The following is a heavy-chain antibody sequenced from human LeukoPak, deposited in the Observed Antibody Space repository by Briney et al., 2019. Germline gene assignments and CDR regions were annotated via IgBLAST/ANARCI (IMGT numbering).Heavy chain of an antibody. CDR1: GGSISSYF. Sequence: SETLSLTCSVSGGSISSYFWSWIRQPPGKGLEWIGYIYYSGSTNYNPSLKSRVTISVDTSKNQFSLKLSSVTAADTAVYYCARVRCSGGSCYSPVYYYYGIDVWGQGTTVTVSS. CDR2: IYYSGST. CDR3: ARVRCSGGSCYSPVYYYYGIDV. D-gene: IGHD2-15*01. V-gene: IGHV4-59*01. J-gene: IGHJ6*02.